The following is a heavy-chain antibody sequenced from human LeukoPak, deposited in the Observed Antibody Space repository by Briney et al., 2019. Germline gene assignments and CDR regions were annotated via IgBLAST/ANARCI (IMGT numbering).Heavy chain of an antibody. CDR2: IIPIFGTA. D-gene: IGHD2-21*02. CDR1: GGTFSSYA. J-gene: IGHJ5*02. V-gene: IGHV1-69*13. CDR3: ARGPLRGIVVVTAMAWFDP. Sequence: GASVKVSCKASGGTFSSYAISWVRRAPGQGLEWMGGIIPIFGTANYAQKFQGRVTITADESTSTAYMELSSLRSEDTAVYYCARGPLRGIVVVTAMAWFDPWGQGTLVTVSS.